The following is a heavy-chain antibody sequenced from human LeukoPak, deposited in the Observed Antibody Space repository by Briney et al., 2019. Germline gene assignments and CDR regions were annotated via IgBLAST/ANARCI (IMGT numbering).Heavy chain of an antibody. CDR3: ARDLYAGTYYSDY. D-gene: IGHD3-16*01. CDR1: GFTFSSYW. Sequence: GGSLRLSCAASGFTFSSYWMSWVRQAPGKGLEWVANIKQDGSEKYYVDSVKGRFTISRDNAKNSLYLQMNSLRAEDTAVYYCARDLYAGTYYSDYWGQGTLVTVSS. CDR2: IKQDGSEK. V-gene: IGHV3-7*01. J-gene: IGHJ4*02.